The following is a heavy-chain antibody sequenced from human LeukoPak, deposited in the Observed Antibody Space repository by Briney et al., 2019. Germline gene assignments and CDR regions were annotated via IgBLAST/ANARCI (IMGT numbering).Heavy chain of an antibody. V-gene: IGHV3-30-3*01. CDR1: GFTSSSYA. CDR3: ARVLMVRGTSHAFDF. CDR2: ISYDGSNK. D-gene: IGHD3-10*01. Sequence: PGGSLRLSCAASGFTSSSYAMHWVRQAPGKGLEWVAVISYDGSNKYYVDSVKGRFTISRDNANNSLYLQMNSLRAEDTAVYYCARVLMVRGTSHAFDFWGRGTMVTVSS. J-gene: IGHJ3*01.